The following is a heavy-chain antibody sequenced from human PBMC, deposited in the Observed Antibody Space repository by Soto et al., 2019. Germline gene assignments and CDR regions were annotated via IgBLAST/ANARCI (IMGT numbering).Heavy chain of an antibody. CDR3: ARYYDFWSGYYYYYYMDV. J-gene: IGHJ6*03. D-gene: IGHD3-3*01. Sequence: GASVKVSCEAPGYTFTTYEINWVRQATGQGLEWMGWMNPNSGNTGYAQKFQGRITMTRNTSISTAYMELSSLRSEDTAVYYCARYYDFWSGYYYYYYMDVRGKGTTVTVSS. CDR1: GYTFTTYE. CDR2: MNPNSGNT. V-gene: IGHV1-8*01.